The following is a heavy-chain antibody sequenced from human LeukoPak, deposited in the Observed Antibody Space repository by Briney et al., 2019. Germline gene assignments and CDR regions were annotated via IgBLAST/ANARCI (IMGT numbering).Heavy chain of an antibody. CDR1: GGSISSYY. CDR2: IHSSGST. Sequence: PSETLSLTCTVSGGSISSYYWSWIRQPPGKGLEWIGYIHSSGSTNYNPSLESRVTISVDTSKNQFSLNMTSVTAADTAVYYCATYSSSWYLRYFDLWGRGTLVTVSS. CDR3: ATYSSSWYLRYFDL. J-gene: IGHJ2*01. V-gene: IGHV4-59*01. D-gene: IGHD6-13*01.